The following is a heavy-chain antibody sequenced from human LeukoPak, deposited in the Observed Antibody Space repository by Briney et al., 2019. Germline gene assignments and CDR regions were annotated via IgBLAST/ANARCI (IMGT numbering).Heavy chain of an antibody. V-gene: IGHV3-11*03. CDR1: GFTFSDYY. Sequence: PGGSLRLSCAASGFTFSDYYMSWIRQAPGKGLEWVSYISGISSHTDFADSVKGRFTISRDNAKDILYLQLSSLRAEDTAVYYCARLLGDCSTTRCYSGYGMDVWGQGTTVIVSS. D-gene: IGHD2-2*01. CDR3: ARLLGDCSTTRCYSGYGMDV. J-gene: IGHJ6*02. CDR2: ISGISSHT.